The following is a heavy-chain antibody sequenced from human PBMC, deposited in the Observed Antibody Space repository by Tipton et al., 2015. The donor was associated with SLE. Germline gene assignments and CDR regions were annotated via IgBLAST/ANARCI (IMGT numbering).Heavy chain of an antibody. Sequence: GSLRLSCAASGFSFSTYSMNWVRQAPGKGLKWVSSISGSSTYIYYADSVKGRFTISRDNAKNSLYLQMDSLRAEDTAVYYCARDGLTVDYFDYWGQGTLVTVSS. V-gene: IGHV3-21*01. CDR3: ARDGLTVDYFDY. J-gene: IGHJ4*02. CDR1: GFSFSTYS. CDR2: ISGSSTYI. D-gene: IGHD4-23*01.